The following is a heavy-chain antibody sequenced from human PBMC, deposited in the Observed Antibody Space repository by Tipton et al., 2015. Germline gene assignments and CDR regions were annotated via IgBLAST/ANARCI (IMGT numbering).Heavy chain of an antibody. CDR1: SDSISKYY. CDR2: IQYSGST. J-gene: IGHJ4*02. V-gene: IGHV4-59*01. Sequence: TLSLTCSVSSDSISKYYWSWIRQPPGKELEWIGYIQYSGSTNHNPSLKSRVTISVDTSKTQFSLKMSSVTASDTAVYYCARARGRHGGLFDSWGQGILVTVSS. D-gene: IGHD4-23*01. CDR3: ARARGRHGGLFDS.